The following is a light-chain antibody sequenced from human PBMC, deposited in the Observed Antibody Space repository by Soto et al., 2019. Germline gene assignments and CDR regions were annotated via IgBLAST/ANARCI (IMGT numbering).Light chain of an antibody. CDR1: QSIGGF. V-gene: IGKV1-39*01. J-gene: IGKJ4*01. CDR3: QQSYSTPLT. Sequence: DLQMTQSPSSLSVSVGDRVTITCRASQSIGGFLSWYQQKLGKAPKLLIYAASSLQSGVPSRFSGSGSGTDFTPTISSLQAEDFATYCRQQSYSTPLTFGGGTKVEI. CDR2: AAS.